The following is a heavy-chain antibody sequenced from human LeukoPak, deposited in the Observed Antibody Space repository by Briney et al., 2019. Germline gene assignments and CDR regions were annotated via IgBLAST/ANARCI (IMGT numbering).Heavy chain of an antibody. CDR2: INPNSGGT. CDR1: GYTFTGYY. D-gene: IGHD3-10*01. CDR3: ARDLTMVRGVIITWAGSYDAFDI. Sequence: ASVKVSCKASGYTFTGYYMHWVRQAPGQGLEWMGRINPNSGGTNYAQKFQGRVTMTRDTSISTAYMELSRLRSDDTAVYYCARDLTMVRGVIITWAGSYDAFDIWGQGTMVTVSS. V-gene: IGHV1-2*06. J-gene: IGHJ3*02.